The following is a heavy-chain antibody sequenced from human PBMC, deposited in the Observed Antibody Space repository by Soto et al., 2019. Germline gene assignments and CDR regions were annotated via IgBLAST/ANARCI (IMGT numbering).Heavy chain of an antibody. Sequence: PSEPLSLTGADPGYSGSSGYYWGCIRQPPGKGLEWIGSIYHSGSTYYNPSLKSRVTISVDTSKNQFSLKLSSVTAADTAVYYCARVRDAQAVHNWFDPWGQGTLVTVSS. D-gene: IGHD1-1*01. CDR1: GYSGSSGYY. J-gene: IGHJ5*02. CDR3: ARVRDAQAVHNWFDP. CDR2: IYHSGST. V-gene: IGHV4-38-2*01.